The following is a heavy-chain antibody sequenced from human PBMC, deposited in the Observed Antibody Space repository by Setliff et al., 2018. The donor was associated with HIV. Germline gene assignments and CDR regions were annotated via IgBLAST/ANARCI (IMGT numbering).Heavy chain of an antibody. V-gene: IGHV4-39*07. J-gene: IGHJ4*02. CDR2: ISSSGST. CDR1: GGSMTSSNYY. CDR3: ARVNKDSYASSVNYDFEN. Sequence: LSLTCTVSGGSMTSSNYYWGWTRQSPGRGLEWIGSISSSGSTTYHPSLRCRVTVSAATSKNQFSLKLTSVTAADTAVYYCARVNKDSYASSVNYDFENWGQGTLVTVSS. D-gene: IGHD3-22*01.